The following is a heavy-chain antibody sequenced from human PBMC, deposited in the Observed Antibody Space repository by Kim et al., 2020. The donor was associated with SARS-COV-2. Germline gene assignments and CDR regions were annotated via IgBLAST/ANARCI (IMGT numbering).Heavy chain of an antibody. Sequence: ETIYEQKFQGRVTMTEDTSTDTAYMELSSLRSEDTAVYYCATQPDSRLNYWGQGTLVTVSS. CDR2: ET. V-gene: IGHV1-24*01. CDR3: ATQPDSRLNY. D-gene: IGHD3-22*01. J-gene: IGHJ4*02.